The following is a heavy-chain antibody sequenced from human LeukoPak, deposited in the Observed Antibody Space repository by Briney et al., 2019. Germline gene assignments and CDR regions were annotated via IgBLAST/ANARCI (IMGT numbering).Heavy chain of an antibody. CDR3: AKAGPMKLQNYFDY. CDR2: MRYDGSNR. J-gene: IGHJ4*02. V-gene: IGHV3-30*02. D-gene: IGHD3-22*01. Sequence: GGSLRLSCAASGITLSSYGMHWVRQAPGKGLEWVSFMRYDGSNRYYTDSVKARFTIYRDSSKNTLYLQMNSLRAEDTAVYYCAKAGPMKLQNYFDYWGQGTLVTVSS. CDR1: GITLSSYG.